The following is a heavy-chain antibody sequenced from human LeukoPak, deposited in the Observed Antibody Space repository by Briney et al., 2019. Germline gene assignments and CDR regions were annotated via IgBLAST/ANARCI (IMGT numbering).Heavy chain of an antibody. CDR3: AREVQMGASDY. Sequence: SETLSLTCAVYGGSFSGYYWSWIRQPPGKGLEWIGEINHSGSTNYSPSLKSRVTISVDTSKNQFSLKLSSVTAADTAVYYCAREVQMGASDYWGQGTLATVSS. D-gene: IGHD1-26*01. CDR2: INHSGST. J-gene: IGHJ4*02. V-gene: IGHV4-34*01. CDR1: GGSFSGYY.